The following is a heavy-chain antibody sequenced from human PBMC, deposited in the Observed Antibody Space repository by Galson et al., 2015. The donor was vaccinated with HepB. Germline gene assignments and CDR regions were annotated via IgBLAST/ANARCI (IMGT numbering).Heavy chain of an antibody. V-gene: IGHV3-11*05. Sequence: SLRLSCAASGFTFSDYYMNWIRQAQGKGREWVSYISSSSRDTNYADSVKGRFTISRDNAKNSLYLQMNSLRAEDTAVYYCARDPRIQLWSSHDAFDILGQWTMVTVSS. CDR1: GFTFSDYY. J-gene: IGHJ3*02. CDR2: ISSSSRDT. D-gene: IGHD5-18*01. CDR3: ARDPRIQLWSSHDAFDI.